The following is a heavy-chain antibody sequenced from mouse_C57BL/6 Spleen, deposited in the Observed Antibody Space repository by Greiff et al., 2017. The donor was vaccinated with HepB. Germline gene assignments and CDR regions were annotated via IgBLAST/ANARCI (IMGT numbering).Heavy chain of an antibody. V-gene: IGHV1-5*01. CDR2: IYPGNSDT. CDR3: TGTGTRAMDY. J-gene: IGHJ4*01. CDR1: GYTFTSYW. Sequence: EVQLQQSGTVLARPGASVKMSCKTSGYTFTSYWMHWVKQRPGQGLEWIGAIYPGNSDTSYNQKFKGKAKLTAVTSASTAYMELSSLTNEDSAVYYCTGTGTRAMDYWGQGTSVTVSS. D-gene: IGHD4-1*01.